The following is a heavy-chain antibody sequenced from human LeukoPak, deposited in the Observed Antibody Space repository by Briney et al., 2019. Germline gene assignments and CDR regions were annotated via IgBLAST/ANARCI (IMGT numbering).Heavy chain of an antibody. CDR3: ARLITIFGVVKGPFDI. V-gene: IGHV5-51*01. Sequence: GESLKISCKASGYSFTTYWIGWVRQMPGKGLDWMGITYPGDSETRYSPSFQGQVTMSADKSISTAYLQWSSLKASDTAMYYCARLITIFGVVKGPFDIWGQGTLVTVSS. J-gene: IGHJ3*02. CDR1: GYSFTTYW. CDR2: TYPGDSET. D-gene: IGHD3-3*01.